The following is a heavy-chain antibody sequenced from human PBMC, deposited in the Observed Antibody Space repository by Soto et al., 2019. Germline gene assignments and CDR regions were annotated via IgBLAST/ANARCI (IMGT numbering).Heavy chain of an antibody. CDR2: ISGSGGST. Sequence: GGSLRLSCAASGFTFSSYAMSWVRQAPGKGLEWVSAISGSGGSTYYADSVKGRSTISRDNSKNTLYLQMNSLRAEDTAVYYCAKVVHDSSGYYYGRYYYYGMDVWGQGTTVTVSS. CDR3: AKVVHDSSGYYYGRYYYYGMDV. J-gene: IGHJ6*02. V-gene: IGHV3-23*01. D-gene: IGHD3-22*01. CDR1: GFTFSSYA.